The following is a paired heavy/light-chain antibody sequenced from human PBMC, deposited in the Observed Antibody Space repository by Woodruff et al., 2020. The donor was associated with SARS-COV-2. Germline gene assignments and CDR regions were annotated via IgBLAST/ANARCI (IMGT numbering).Heavy chain of an antibody. CDR1: GGSISSSNW. J-gene: IGHJ4*02. V-gene: IGHV4-4*02. CDR2: IYHSGST. Sequence: QVQLQESGPGLVKPSGTLSLTCAVSGGSISSSNWWSWVRQPPGKGLEWIGEIYHSGSTNYNPSLKSRVTISVDKSKNQFSLKLSSVTAADTAVYYCARAKPFGEYYFDYWGQGTLVTVSS. D-gene: IGHD3-10*01. CDR3: ARAKPFGEYYFDY.
Light chain of an antibody. V-gene: IGKV6-21*02. CDR2: YAS. CDR3: QQGNKHPT. J-gene: IGKJ4*01. CDR1: EGIGNY. Sequence: VMTQSPAFLSVTPGEKVTITCQASEGIGNYLYWYQQKPDQAPKLLIKYASQSISGVPSRFSGSGSGTDFTFTISSLEAEDAATYYCQQGNKHPTFGGGTKVEIK.